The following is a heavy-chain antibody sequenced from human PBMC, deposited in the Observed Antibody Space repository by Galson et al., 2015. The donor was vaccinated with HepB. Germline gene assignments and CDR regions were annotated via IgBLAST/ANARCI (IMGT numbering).Heavy chain of an antibody. V-gene: IGHV6-1*01. J-gene: IGHJ5*02. CDR3: ARHDYGSGSRGWFDP. CDR2: TYYRSKWYN. D-gene: IGHD3-10*01. Sequence: CAISGDSVSSNSAAWNWIRQSPSRGLEWLGRTYYRSKWYNDYAVSVKSRITINPDTSKNQFSLKLTSVTAADTAVYYCARHDYGSGSRGWFDPWGQGTLVTVSS. CDR1: GDSVSSNSAA.